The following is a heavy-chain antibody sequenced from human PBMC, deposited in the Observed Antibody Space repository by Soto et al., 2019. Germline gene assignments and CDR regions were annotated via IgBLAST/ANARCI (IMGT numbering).Heavy chain of an antibody. CDR1: GYSFTSYW. V-gene: IGHV5-10-1*01. J-gene: IGHJ6*02. Sequence: GESLKISCKGSGYSFTSYWISWVRQMPGKGLEWMGRIDPSDSYTNYSPSFQGHVTTSADKSISTAYLQWSSLKASDTAMYYCARGITMVRGVMNYYYGMDVWGQGTTVTVSS. CDR2: IDPSDSYT. CDR3: ARGITMVRGVMNYYYGMDV. D-gene: IGHD3-10*01.